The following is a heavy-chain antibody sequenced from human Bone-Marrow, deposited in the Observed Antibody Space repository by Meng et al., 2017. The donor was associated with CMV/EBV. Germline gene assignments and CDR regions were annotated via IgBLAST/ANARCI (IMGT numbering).Heavy chain of an antibody. CDR3: ARDKGTKRSSSPYYYYGMDV. CDR1: GYTFTSYG. V-gene: IGHV1-18*01. Sequence: ASVKVSCKASGYTFTSYGISWVRQAPGQGLEWMGWISAYNGNTNYAQKLQGRVTMTTDTSTSTAYMELRSLRSDDTAVYYCARDKGTKRSSSPYYYYGMDVWGQGTTVTVS. CDR2: ISAYNGNT. J-gene: IGHJ6*02. D-gene: IGHD6-6*01.